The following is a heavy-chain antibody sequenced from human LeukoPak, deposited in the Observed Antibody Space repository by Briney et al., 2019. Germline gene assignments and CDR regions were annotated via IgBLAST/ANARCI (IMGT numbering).Heavy chain of an antibody. CDR3: AKGILSPVIVPFDF. CDR2: ISTGGGST. Sequence: GGSLTLSCAASGFTLRGYAVTWVRQAPGKGLEWVSAISTGGGSTFYADSVKGRFTISRDNSKNTLYLQMNSLRAEDTAVYYCAKGILSPVIVPFDFWGQGTLVTVSS. D-gene: IGHD2-15*01. CDR1: GFTLRGYA. V-gene: IGHV3-23*01. J-gene: IGHJ4*02.